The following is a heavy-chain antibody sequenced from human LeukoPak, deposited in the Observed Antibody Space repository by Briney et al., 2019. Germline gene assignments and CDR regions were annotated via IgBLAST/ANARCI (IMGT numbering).Heavy chain of an antibody. V-gene: IGHV3-23*01. CDR2: ITASGGST. Sequence: GGSLRLSCAASGFTFSSYAMSWVRQTPGKGLEWVSGITASGGSTYHADSVKGRFTISRDNSINTLNLQMNNLRAEDTVIYYCAKGLGFWSGYYTPFDYWGQGSSVTVSS. CDR1: GFTFSSYA. CDR3: AKGLGFWSGYYTPFDY. D-gene: IGHD3-3*01. J-gene: IGHJ4*02.